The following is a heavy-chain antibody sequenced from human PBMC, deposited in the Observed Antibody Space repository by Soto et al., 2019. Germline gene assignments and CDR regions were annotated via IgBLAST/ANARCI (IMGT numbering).Heavy chain of an antibody. CDR1: GYTFTSYY. CDR3: ARDQDTEGSSGWKASYGMDV. D-gene: IGHD6-19*01. Sequence: GASVKVSCKASGYTFTSYYMHWVRQAPGQGLEWMGIINPSGGSTSYAQKFQGRVTMTRDTSTSTVYMELSSLRSEDTAVYYCARDQDTEGSSGWKASYGMDVWGQGTTVTVSS. J-gene: IGHJ6*02. V-gene: IGHV1-46*01. CDR2: INPSGGST.